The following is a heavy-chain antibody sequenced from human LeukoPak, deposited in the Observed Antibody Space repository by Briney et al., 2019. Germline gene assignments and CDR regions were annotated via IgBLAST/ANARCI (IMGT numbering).Heavy chain of an antibody. CDR1: GFTFSSYA. V-gene: IGHV3-23*01. CDR2: ISGSGGST. Sequence: GGSLRLSCAASGFTFSSYAMSWVRQAPGKGLEWVSAISGSGGSTYYADSVKGRFTISRDNSKSTLYLQMNSLRAEDTAVYYCAKFMAYCSSTSCLPLSWGQGTMVTVSS. J-gene: IGHJ3*01. D-gene: IGHD2-2*01. CDR3: AKFMAYCSSTSCLPLS.